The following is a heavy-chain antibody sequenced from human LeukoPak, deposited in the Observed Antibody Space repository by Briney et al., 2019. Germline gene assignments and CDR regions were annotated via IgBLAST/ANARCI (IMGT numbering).Heavy chain of an antibody. V-gene: IGHV3-53*01. J-gene: IGHJ5*02. Sequence: GGSLRLSCAASGFTFNNYYMTWVRQAPGKGLEWVSVIYSGGSTYYADSVKGRFTISRDNSKNTLYLQMNSLRAEDTAVYYCARVYSSSWYDGFDPWGQGTLVTVSS. D-gene: IGHD6-13*01. CDR3: ARVYSSSWYDGFDP. CDR2: IYSGGST. CDR1: GFTFNNYY.